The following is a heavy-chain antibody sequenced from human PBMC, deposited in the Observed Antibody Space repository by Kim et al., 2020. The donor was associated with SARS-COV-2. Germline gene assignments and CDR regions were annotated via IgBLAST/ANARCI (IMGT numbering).Heavy chain of an antibody. V-gene: IGHV4-39*01. J-gene: IGHJ4*02. Sequence: YDNPSLKSRVTISVDTAKNQCSLKLSSVTAADTAVYYCARRLRYSYGYDYWGQGTLVTVSS. CDR3: ARRLRYSYGYDY. D-gene: IGHD5-18*01.